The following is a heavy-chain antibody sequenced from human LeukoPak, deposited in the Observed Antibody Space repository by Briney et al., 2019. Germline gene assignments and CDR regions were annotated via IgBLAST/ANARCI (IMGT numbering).Heavy chain of an antibody. Sequence: GGSLRLSCTASGFTFGDYVMSWVRQAPGKGLEWVGSIRSKAYGGTTKNAASVKGRFTISRDDSRSIAYLQMNSLKAEDTAVYYCTRRYNYDSSGYYYVRDAFDIWGQGTMVTVSS. CDR2: IRSKAYGGTT. CDR1: GFTFGDYV. D-gene: IGHD3-22*01. CDR3: TRRYNYDSSGYYYVRDAFDI. V-gene: IGHV3-49*04. J-gene: IGHJ3*02.